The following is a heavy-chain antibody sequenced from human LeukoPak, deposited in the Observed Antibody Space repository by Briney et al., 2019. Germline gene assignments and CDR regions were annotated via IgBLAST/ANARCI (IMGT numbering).Heavy chain of an antibody. Sequence: GGPLQISWQGSGYSFTSYWIGGVRRMPGKGLEWMGIIYPGDSDTRYSPSFQGQVTISADKSISTAYLQWSSLKASDTAMYYCARHEGKQWLPNYYYYYGMDVWGQGTTVTVSS. CDR2: IYPGDSDT. D-gene: IGHD6-19*01. CDR1: GYSFTSYW. CDR3: ARHEGKQWLPNYYYYYGMDV. J-gene: IGHJ6*02. V-gene: IGHV5-51*01.